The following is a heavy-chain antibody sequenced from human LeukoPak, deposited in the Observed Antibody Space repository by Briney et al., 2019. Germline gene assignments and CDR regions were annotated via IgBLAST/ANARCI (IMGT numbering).Heavy chain of an antibody. CDR2: ISSNGGMT. Sequence: GGSPRLSCAASAFSFSTCAMHWVRQPPGQGLEWVSTISSNGGMTFYSHSVKGRFSISRDNSKSILYLQMSSLRGEDTAVYYCAGDSDVEPRNGFDIWGQGTMATVSS. CDR3: AGDSDVEPRNGFDI. V-gene: IGHV3-23*01. D-gene: IGHD1-1*01. J-gene: IGHJ3*02. CDR1: AFSFSTCA.